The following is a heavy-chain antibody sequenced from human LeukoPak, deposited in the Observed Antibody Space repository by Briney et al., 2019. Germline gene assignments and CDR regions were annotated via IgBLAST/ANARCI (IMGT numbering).Heavy chain of an antibody. CDR2: INPNSGGT. J-gene: IGHJ3*02. CDR3: ARPYYSDSSGYPESDAFDI. V-gene: IGHV1-2*02. Sequence: ASVKVSCKASGYTFTGYYMHWVRQAPGQGLEWMGWINPNSGGTNYAQKFQGRVTMTRDTSISTAYMELSSLRSDDTAVYYCARPYYSDSSGYPESDAFDIWGQGTMVTVSS. D-gene: IGHD3-22*01. CDR1: GYTFTGYY.